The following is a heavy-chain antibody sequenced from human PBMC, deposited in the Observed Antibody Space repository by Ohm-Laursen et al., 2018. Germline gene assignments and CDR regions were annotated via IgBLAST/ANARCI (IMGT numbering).Heavy chain of an antibody. J-gene: IGHJ3*02. CDR1: GFTVSSNY. Sequence: SLRLSCAASGFTVSSNYMSWVRQAPGKGLEWVSVIYSGGSTYYADSVKGRFTISRDNSKNTLYLQMNSLRAEDTAVYYCARGVVAATNDAFDIWGQGTMVTVSS. V-gene: IGHV3-53*01. D-gene: IGHD2-15*01. CDR3: ARGVVAATNDAFDI. CDR2: IYSGGST.